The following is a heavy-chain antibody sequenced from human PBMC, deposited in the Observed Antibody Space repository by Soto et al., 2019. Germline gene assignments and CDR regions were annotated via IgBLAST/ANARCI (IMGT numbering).Heavy chain of an antibody. D-gene: IGHD3-16*02. Sequence: EVQLVESGGGLVKPGGSLRLSCAASGFTFSNAWMNWVRQAPGKGLEWVGRIKSKTDGGTTDYAAPVKGRFTISRDDSKNTLYLQMNSLKTEDTAVYYCTTDDYVWGSYRLDYWGQGTLVTVSS. CDR2: IKSKTDGGTT. CDR3: TTDDYVWGSYRLDY. V-gene: IGHV3-15*07. J-gene: IGHJ4*02. CDR1: GFTFSNAW.